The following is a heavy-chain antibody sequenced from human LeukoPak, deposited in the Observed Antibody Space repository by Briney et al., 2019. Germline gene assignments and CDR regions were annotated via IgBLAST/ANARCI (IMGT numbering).Heavy chain of an antibody. D-gene: IGHD3-22*01. CDR3: ARTTTYYYDSSGLGYFDY. Sequence: GASVKVSCKASGYTFTSYDINWVRQATGQGLEWMGWMNPNSGNTGYAQKFQGRVTMTRNTSISTAYMELSSLRSEDMAVYYCARTTTYYYDSSGLGYFDYWGQGTLVTVSS. J-gene: IGHJ4*02. V-gene: IGHV1-8*01. CDR1: GYTFTSYD. CDR2: MNPNSGNT.